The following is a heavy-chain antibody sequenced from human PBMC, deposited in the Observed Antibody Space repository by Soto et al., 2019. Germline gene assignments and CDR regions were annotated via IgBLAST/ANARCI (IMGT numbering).Heavy chain of an antibody. CDR3: ARGASSSWYLNYYGMDV. D-gene: IGHD6-13*01. J-gene: IGHJ6*02. Sequence: ASVKVSCKASGYTFTGYYMHWVRQAPGQGLEWMGWINPNSGGTNYAQKFQGRVTMTRDTSISTAYMELSRLRSEDTAVYYCARGASSSWYLNYYGMDVWGQGTTVTVSS. CDR2: INPNSGGT. V-gene: IGHV1-2*02. CDR1: GYTFTGYY.